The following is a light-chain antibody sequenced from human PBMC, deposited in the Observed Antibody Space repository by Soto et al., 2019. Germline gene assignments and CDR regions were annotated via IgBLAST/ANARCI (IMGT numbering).Light chain of an antibody. J-gene: IGLJ3*02. CDR3: VLYMGGGIRV. CDR1: SGSVSTNYY. Sequence: QTVVTQEPSFSVSPGGTVTLTCGLNSGSVSTNYYPSWYQQTPGQAPRTLIYSTNTRSSGVPGRFSGSILGNKAALTITGAQADDESDYYCVLYMGGGIRVFGGGTKLTVL. V-gene: IGLV8-61*01. CDR2: STN.